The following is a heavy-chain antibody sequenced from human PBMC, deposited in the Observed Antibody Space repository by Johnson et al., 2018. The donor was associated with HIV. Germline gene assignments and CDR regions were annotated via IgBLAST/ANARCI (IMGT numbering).Heavy chain of an antibody. CDR1: GFTLSSYG. Sequence: QVQLVESGGGVVQPGRSLRLSCAASGFTLSSYGMHWVRQAPGKGLEWVAVMSYDGSIQDYSDSVMGRFTISRYNSKTSLYLKMNSRRSEDTDLYYCTKELQAMIVVFNAFDIWGQGTMVTVSS. V-gene: IGHV3-30*06. CDR3: TKELQAMIVVFNAFDI. D-gene: IGHD3-22*01. CDR2: MSYDGSIQ. J-gene: IGHJ3*02.